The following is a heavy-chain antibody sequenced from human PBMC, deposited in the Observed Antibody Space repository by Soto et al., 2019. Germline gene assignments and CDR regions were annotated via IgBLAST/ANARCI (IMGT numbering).Heavy chain of an antibody. CDR1: GYSFTNYW. D-gene: IGHD1-20*01. Sequence: GESLKISCEASGYSFTNYWLGWVRQMPGKGLEWMGIIYPGDSDTRYSPSFQGQVTISADKSITTAYLQWSSLKASDTAIYYCVRLVVTGTADYFDYWGQGTVVTVSS. V-gene: IGHV5-51*01. CDR3: VRLVVTGTADYFDY. J-gene: IGHJ4*02. CDR2: IYPGDSDT.